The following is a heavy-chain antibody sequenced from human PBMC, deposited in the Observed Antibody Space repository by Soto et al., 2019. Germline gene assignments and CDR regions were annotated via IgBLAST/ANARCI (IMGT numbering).Heavy chain of an antibody. V-gene: IGHV4-59*08. Sequence: SETLSLTCRFSGFYITSHYCSWFRQPPGKGLEWIGYIHHSGSTSYNPSLNSRVTMSVDTSKSQFSLKVSSVTAADTALYYCARQGFGQLHGLVDVWGPGTTVTVSS. CDR1: GFYITSHY. CDR2: IHHSGST. J-gene: IGHJ6*02. CDR3: ARQGFGQLHGLVDV. D-gene: IGHD3-10*01.